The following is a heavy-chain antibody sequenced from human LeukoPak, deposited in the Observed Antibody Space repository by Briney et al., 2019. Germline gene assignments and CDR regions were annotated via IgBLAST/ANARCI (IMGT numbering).Heavy chain of an antibody. J-gene: IGHJ4*02. CDR1: GGSISSGDYY. Sequence: PSETLSLTCTVSGGSISSGDYYWSWIRQPPGKGLERIGYIYYSGSTYYNPSLKSRVTISVDTSKNQFSLKLSSVTAADTAVYYCARESGYYYYFDYWGQGTLVTVSS. CDR2: IYYSGST. D-gene: IGHD3-22*01. CDR3: ARESGYYYYFDY. V-gene: IGHV4-30-4*01.